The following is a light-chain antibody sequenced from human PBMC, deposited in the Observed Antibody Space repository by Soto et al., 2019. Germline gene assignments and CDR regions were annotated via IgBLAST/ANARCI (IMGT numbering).Light chain of an antibody. CDR3: QQYGSSPWT. CDR2: AAS. J-gene: IGKJ1*01. CDR1: QSISSSY. Sequence: EIVLTQSPGTLSLSPGERATLSCRASQSISSSYLAWYQQKPGQAPRLLIYAASSRATGIPDRFSGSGSGTDFPLTISRLEAEDFAGYYCQQYGSSPWTFGQGTKVEIK. V-gene: IGKV3-20*01.